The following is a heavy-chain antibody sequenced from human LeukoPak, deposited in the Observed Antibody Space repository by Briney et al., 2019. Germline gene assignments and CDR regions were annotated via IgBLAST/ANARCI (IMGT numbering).Heavy chain of an antibody. CDR1: GGSIRSYY. J-gene: IGHJ4*02. CDR3: ARTYCSGGSCRFDY. CDR2: IFYSGTT. D-gene: IGHD2-15*01. V-gene: IGHV4-59*08. Sequence: SETLSLTCTVSGGSIRSYYWSWIRQPPGKGLEWVGYIFYSGTTDSNPSLKSRVTISVDTSKNQFSLKLSSVTAADTAVYYCARTYCSGGSCRFDYWGQGTLVTVSS.